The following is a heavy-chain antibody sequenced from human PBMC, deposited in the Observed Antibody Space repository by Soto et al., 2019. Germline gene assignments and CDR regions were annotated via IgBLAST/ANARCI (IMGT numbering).Heavy chain of an antibody. CDR2: IIPILGIA. J-gene: IGHJ3*02. Sequence: SVKVSCKASGGTFSSYTISWVRQAPGQGLEWMGRIIPILGIANYAQKFQGRVTITADESTSTAYMELSSLRSEDTAVYYCARVLGYYDSSGPYGIWGQGTMVTVSS. D-gene: IGHD3-22*01. V-gene: IGHV1-69*02. CDR1: GGTFSSYT. CDR3: ARVLGYYDSSGPYGI.